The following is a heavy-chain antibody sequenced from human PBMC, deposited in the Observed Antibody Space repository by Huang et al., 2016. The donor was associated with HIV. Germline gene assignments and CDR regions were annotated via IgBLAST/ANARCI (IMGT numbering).Heavy chain of an antibody. Sequence: QVHLVQSGAEVKKPGASVKVSCKISGYTLTELSMHWVRQAPGKGPEGRGGVDPEDGQTIYEQKVQGRVTMTEDTSSDTAYMQLSSLRSEDTAVYYCATWSGYSDGFDFQHWGQGTLVIVSS. CDR2: VDPEDGQT. J-gene: IGHJ1*01. CDR3: ATWSGYSDGFDFQH. D-gene: IGHD5-12*01. CDR1: GYTLTELS. V-gene: IGHV1-24*01.